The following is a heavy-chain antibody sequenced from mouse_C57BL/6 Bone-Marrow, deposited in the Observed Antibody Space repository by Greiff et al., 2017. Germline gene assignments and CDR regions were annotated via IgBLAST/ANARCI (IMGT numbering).Heavy chain of an antibody. J-gene: IGHJ1*03. Sequence: VQLQQSGAELVRPGASVKLSCTASGFNIKDDYMHWVKQRPEQGLEWIGWIDPENGDTEYASKFKGKATITADTSSNTAYLQLSSLTSEDTAVYYCTTGRDSGSSYVGWCFDVWGTGTTVTVSS. CDR3: TTGRDSGSSYVGWCFDV. V-gene: IGHV14-4*01. CDR1: GFNIKDDY. D-gene: IGHD1-1*01. CDR2: IDPENGDT.